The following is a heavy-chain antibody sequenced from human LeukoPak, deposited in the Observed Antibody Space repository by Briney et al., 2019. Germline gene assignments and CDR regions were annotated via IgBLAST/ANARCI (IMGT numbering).Heavy chain of an antibody. J-gene: IGHJ6*03. D-gene: IGHD6-6*01. CDR3: ARDVGVSSSSHYYYYYYMDV. Sequence: ASVKVSCKASGYTFTSYYMHWVRQAPGQGLEWMGIINPSGGSTSYAQTFQGRVTMTRDISKSTVYMELSSLRSEDTAVYYCARDVGVSSSSHYYYYYYMDVWGKGTTVTVSS. CDR2: INPSGGST. V-gene: IGHV1-46*01. CDR1: GYTFTSYY.